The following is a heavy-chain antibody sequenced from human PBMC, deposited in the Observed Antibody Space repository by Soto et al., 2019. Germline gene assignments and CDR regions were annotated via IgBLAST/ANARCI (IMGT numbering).Heavy chain of an antibody. D-gene: IGHD6-19*01. CDR1: GFTFSSYG. V-gene: IGHV3-30*18. Sequence: AGSLRLSCAASGFTFSSYGMHWVRQAPGKGLEWVTVISYDGTNKYYADSVKGRFTISRDNSKNTLYLQMNSLRAEDTAVYYCAKEGPYSSDLFGEDVWGQGTTVTVSS. CDR3: AKEGPYSSDLFGEDV. CDR2: ISYDGTNK. J-gene: IGHJ6*02.